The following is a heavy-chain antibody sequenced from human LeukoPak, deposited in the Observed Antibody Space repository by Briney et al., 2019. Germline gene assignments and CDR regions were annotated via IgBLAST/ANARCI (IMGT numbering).Heavy chain of an antibody. Sequence: PSETLSLTCAVYGGSFSDDYWTWIRQPPGKGLEWIGEINQSGTTNYNPSLKSRLTISLNTSKNHLLLKLTSATAADTALYYCAGEAAPGDFWGQGILVTVSA. J-gene: IGHJ4*02. CDR3: AGEAAPGDF. CDR1: GGSFSDDY. V-gene: IGHV4-34*01. D-gene: IGHD3-10*01. CDR2: INQSGTT.